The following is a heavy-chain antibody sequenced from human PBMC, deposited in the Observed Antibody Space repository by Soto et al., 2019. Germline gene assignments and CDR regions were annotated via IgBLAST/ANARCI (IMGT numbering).Heavy chain of an antibody. CDR3: ARDREYYYDSSGNYYYHYGMDV. J-gene: IGHJ6*02. D-gene: IGHD3-22*01. Sequence: QVQLVESGAEVKKPGASVKVSCKAFGSPFTTSGISWVRQAPGQGFEGRGWTSGYNGNTKNAQKFQGRVTMTTDTPTNTAYMELRSLRSDDTAVYYCARDREYYYDSSGNYYYHYGMDVWGQGTTVTVS. CDR1: GSPFTTSG. CDR2: TSGYNGNT. V-gene: IGHV1-18*04.